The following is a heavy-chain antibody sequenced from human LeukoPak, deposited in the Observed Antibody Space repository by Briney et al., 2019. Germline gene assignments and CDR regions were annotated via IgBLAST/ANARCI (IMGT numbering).Heavy chain of an antibody. CDR2: INPNSGGT. CDR3: ARRRGGSYYFDC. D-gene: IGHD3-10*01. V-gene: IGHV1-2*02. CDR1: GYTFTGYY. J-gene: IGHJ4*02. Sequence: ASVKVSCKASGYTFTGYYTHWVRQAPGQGLEWMGWINPNSGGTNYAQKFQGRVTMTTDTSTSTAYMELRSLRSDDTAVYYCARRRGGSYYFDCWGQGTLVTVSS.